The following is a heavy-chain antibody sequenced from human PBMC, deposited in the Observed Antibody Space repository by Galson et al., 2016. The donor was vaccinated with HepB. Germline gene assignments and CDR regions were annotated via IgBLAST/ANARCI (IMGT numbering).Heavy chain of an antibody. CDR2: ISGSGSVT. D-gene: IGHD3-10*01. CDR3: AKDVDYDSGRFYFDH. V-gene: IGHV3-23*01. Sequence: SLRLSCAASGFTFSSYSMSWVRQPPGKGLEWVSAISGSGSVTYYADSVKGRFTISRDNSKDARNTLSLQMDTLRAEDTAVYYCAKDVDYDSGRFYFDHWGQGTLVTVSS. J-gene: IGHJ4*02. CDR1: GFTFSSYS.